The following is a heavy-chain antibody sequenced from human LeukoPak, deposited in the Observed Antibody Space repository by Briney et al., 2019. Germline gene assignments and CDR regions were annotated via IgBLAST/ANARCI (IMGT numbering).Heavy chain of an antibody. CDR3: ARHGGYCSSTSCYVWFDP. D-gene: IGHD2-2*01. CDR2: IYYSGST. CDR1: GGSISSYY. V-gene: IGHV4-59*08. J-gene: IGHJ5*02. Sequence: SETLSLTCTVSGGSISSYYWSWIRQPPGKGLEWIGYIYYSGSTNYNPSLKSRVTISVDTSKNQFSLKLSSVTAADTAVYYCARHGGYCSSTSCYVWFDPWGQGTLVTVSS.